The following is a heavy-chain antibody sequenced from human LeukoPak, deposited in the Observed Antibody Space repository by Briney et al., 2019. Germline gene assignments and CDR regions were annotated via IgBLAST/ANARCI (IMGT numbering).Heavy chain of an antibody. CDR1: GFTVSSNY. CDR3: ARDSKDYGGNGIDY. V-gene: IGHV3-53*01. Sequence: GGSQRLSCAASGFTVSSNYMSWVRQAPGKGLEWVSVIYSGGSTYYADSVKGRFTISRDNSKNTLYLQMNSLRAEDTAVYYCARDSKDYGGNGIDYWGQGTLVTVSS. D-gene: IGHD4-23*01. J-gene: IGHJ4*02. CDR2: IYSGGST.